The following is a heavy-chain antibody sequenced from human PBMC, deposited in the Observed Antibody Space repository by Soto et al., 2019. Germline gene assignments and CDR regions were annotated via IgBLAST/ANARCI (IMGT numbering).Heavy chain of an antibody. CDR1: GGTFSSYA. Sequence: ASVKVSCKASGGTFSSYAISWVRQAPGQGLEWMARIIPSGGSTSYAQKFQGRVTITRDTATSTVYMELSSLRSDDTAVYYCARGSTLWFGSTLYYFGMDVWGQGTTVTVS. CDR3: ARGSTLWFGSTLYYFGMDV. D-gene: IGHD3-10*01. V-gene: IGHV1-46*01. J-gene: IGHJ6*02. CDR2: IIPSGGST.